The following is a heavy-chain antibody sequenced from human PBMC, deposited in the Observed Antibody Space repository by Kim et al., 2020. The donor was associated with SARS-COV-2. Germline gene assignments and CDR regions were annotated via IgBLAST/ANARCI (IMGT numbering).Heavy chain of an antibody. CDR1: GGSISSYY. J-gene: IGHJ4*02. D-gene: IGHD3-3*01. V-gene: IGHV4-59*13. CDR3: ARLLDGWTGQPDY. Sequence: SETLSLTCTVSGGSISSYYWSWIRQPPGKGLEWIGYIYYSGSTNYNPSLKSRVTISVDTSKNQFSLKLSSVTAADTAVYYCARLLDGWTGQPDYWGQGTLVTVSS. CDR2: IYYSGST.